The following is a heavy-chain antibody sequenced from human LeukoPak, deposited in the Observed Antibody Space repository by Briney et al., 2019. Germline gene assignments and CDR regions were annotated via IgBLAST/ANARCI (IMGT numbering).Heavy chain of an antibody. V-gene: IGHV3-9*01. D-gene: IGHD5-12*01. CDR3: AKDQGYSGYDSSDYYYYGMDV. J-gene: IGHJ6*02. CDR1: GFTFDDYA. Sequence: GGSLRLSCAASGFTFDDYAMHWVRQAPGKGLEWVPGISWNSGSIGYADSVKGRFTISRDNAKNSLYLQMNSLRAEDTALYYCAKDQGYSGYDSSDYYYYGMDVWGQGTTVTVSS. CDR2: ISWNSGSI.